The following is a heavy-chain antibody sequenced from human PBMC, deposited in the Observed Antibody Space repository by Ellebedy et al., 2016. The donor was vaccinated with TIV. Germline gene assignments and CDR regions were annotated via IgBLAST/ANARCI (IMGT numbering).Heavy chain of an antibody. J-gene: IGHJ5*02. V-gene: IGHV4-61*01. CDR1: GGSVSSGSYY. D-gene: IGHD3-10*01. Sequence: MPGGSLRLSCTVSGGSVSSGSYYWIWIRQPPGKGLEWIGYIYYSGSTNYNPSLKSRVTISVDTSKNQFSLKLSSVTAADTAVYYCARHWQGDTMVRVLFDPWGQGTLVTVSS. CDR3: ARHWQGDTMVRVLFDP. CDR2: IYYSGST.